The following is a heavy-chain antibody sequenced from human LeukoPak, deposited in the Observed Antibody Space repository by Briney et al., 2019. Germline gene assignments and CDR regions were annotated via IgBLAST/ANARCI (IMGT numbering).Heavy chain of an antibody. V-gene: IGHV1-69*13. D-gene: IGHD2-15*01. J-gene: IGHJ4*02. CDR3: ARVARYCSGGSCYYYSDY. CDR1: GGTFSSYA. Sequence: SVKVSCKASGGTFSSYAISWVRQAPGQGLEWMGGIIALFGTANYAQKFQGRLTITADESTSTAYMELSSLRSEDTAVYYCARVARYCSGGSCYYYSDYWGQGTLVTVSS. CDR2: IIALFGTA.